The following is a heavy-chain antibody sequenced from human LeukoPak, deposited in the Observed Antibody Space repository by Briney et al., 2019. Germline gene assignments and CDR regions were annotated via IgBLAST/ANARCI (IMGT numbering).Heavy chain of an antibody. J-gene: IGHJ4*02. CDR1: GFTFSSYA. CDR2: ISYDGSNK. D-gene: IGHD5-18*01. CDR3: ARDLGYGYGNKNEFDY. V-gene: IGHV3-30-3*01. Sequence: GGSLRLSCAASGFTFSSYAMHWVRQAPGKGLVWVAVISYDGSNKYYADSMKGRFTISRDNSKNTLYLQMNSLRAEDTAVYYCARDLGYGYGNKNEFDYWGQGTLVTVSS.